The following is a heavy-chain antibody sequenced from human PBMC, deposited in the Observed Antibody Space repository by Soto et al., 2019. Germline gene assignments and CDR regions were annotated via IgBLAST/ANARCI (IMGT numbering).Heavy chain of an antibody. J-gene: IGHJ5*02. CDR3: ARDFFDSSGYTTHWCDP. V-gene: IGHV4-39*01. Sequence: SETLSLTCSVSGDSISNSRFYWAWIRQPPGEGLEWIGSIYHTGNAYYNPSLKSRVTISVDTSKNQFSLKLTSVTAADAALYYCARDFFDSSGYTTHWCDPWGQGTLVTVS. CDR2: IYHTGNA. CDR1: GDSISNSRFY. D-gene: IGHD3-22*01.